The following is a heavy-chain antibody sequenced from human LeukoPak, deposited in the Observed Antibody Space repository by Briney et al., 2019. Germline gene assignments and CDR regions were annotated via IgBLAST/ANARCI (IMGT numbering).Heavy chain of an antibody. CDR3: ARARSPIYNWFDP. CDR2: INPNSGGT. Sequence: ASVKVSCKASGYTFTGYYMHWVRQAPGQGLEWMGWINPNSGGTNYAQKFQGRVTMTRDTSISTAYIELSRLRSDDTAVYYCARARSPIYNWFDPWGQGTLVTVSS. D-gene: IGHD3-10*01. CDR1: GYTFTGYY. V-gene: IGHV1-2*02. J-gene: IGHJ5*02.